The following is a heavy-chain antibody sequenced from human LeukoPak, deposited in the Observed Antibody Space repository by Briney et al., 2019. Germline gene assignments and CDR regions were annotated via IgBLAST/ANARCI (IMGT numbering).Heavy chain of an antibody. Sequence: GGSLRLSCAASGFTFSSYAMIWVRLAPGKGLEWVSGIGGSGSNTYYADSVKGRFTISRDKSKNTVYLQMNSLRAEDTAVYYCAKFSRDYYDSSGYYYDHWGQGTLVTVSS. V-gene: IGHV3-23*01. J-gene: IGHJ5*02. CDR2: IGGSGSNT. CDR3: AKFSRDYYDSSGYYYDH. CDR1: GFTFSSYA. D-gene: IGHD3-22*01.